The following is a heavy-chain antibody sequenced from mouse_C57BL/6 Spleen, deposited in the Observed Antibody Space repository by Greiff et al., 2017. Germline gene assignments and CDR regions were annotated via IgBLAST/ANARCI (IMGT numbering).Heavy chain of an antibody. CDR2: IRNKANGYTT. CDR3: ARSSFYYYGSSYAMDY. V-gene: IGHV7-3*01. D-gene: IGHD1-1*01. Sequence: EVKVVESGGGLVQPGGSLSLSCAASGFTFTDYYMSWVRQPPGKALEWLGFIRNKANGYTTEYSASVKGRFTISRDNSQSILYLQMNALRAEDSATYYCARSSFYYYGSSYAMDYWGQGTSVTVSS. CDR1: GFTFTDYY. J-gene: IGHJ4*01.